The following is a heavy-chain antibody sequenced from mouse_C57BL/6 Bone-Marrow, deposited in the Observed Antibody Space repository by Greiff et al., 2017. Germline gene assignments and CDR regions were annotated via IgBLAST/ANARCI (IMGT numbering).Heavy chain of an antibody. V-gene: IGHV1-64*01. D-gene: IGHD4-1*01. CDR3: AMGFAY. CDR1: GYTFTSYW. J-gene: IGHJ3*01. Sequence: QVQLQQSGAELVKPGASVKLSCKASGYTFTSYWMHWVKQRPGQGLEWIGMIHPNSGSTNYNEKFKSKATLTVDKSSSTAYMQLISLTSEDSAVYYCAMGFAYWGQGTLVTVSA. CDR2: IHPNSGST.